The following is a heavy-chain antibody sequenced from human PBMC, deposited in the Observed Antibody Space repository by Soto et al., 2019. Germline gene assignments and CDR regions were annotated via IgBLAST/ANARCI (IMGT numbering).Heavy chain of an antibody. Sequence: QVHLVQSGAEVKRPGSSVRVSCRASGGTFYTYAFTSVLQAPGQGLEWMGGITPMIGTTTYAQKFHSRVTFSADESASTAYMELSNLRSDDTAVYYCARDVSVMTSVFGFWGQGTLITVAS. CDR1: GGTFYTYA. D-gene: IGHD3-10*01. V-gene: IGHV1-69*01. CDR2: ITPMIGTT. CDR3: ARDVSVMTSVFGF. J-gene: IGHJ4*02.